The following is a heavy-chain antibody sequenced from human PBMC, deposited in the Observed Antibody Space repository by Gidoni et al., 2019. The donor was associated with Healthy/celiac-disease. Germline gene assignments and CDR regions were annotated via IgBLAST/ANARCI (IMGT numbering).Heavy chain of an antibody. D-gene: IGHD2-21*02. CDR1: GFTFSGYA. J-gene: IGHJ1*01. Sequence: QVQLVESGGGVVQPGGSLRLSCAASGFTFSGYAWHGVRQAPGKGLEWVAVIWYDGSNKYYADSVKGRFTISRDNSKNTLYLQMNSLRAEDTAVYYCARGPSGTYCGGDCYAEYFQHWGQGTLVTVSS. CDR3: ARGPSGTYCGGDCYAEYFQH. CDR2: IWYDGSNK. V-gene: IGHV3-33*01.